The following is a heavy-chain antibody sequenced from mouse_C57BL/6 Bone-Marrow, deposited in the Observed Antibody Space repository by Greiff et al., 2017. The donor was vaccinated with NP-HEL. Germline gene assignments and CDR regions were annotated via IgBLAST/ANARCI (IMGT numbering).Heavy chain of an antibody. CDR1: GYTFTSYW. Sequence: QVQLQQPGAELVKPGASVKLSCKASGYTFTSYWMQWVKQRPGQGLEWIGEIDPSDSYNNYNQKFKGKATLTVDTSSSTAYMQLSSLTSEDSAVYYCAREMDYWGQGTSVTVSS. V-gene: IGHV1-50*01. J-gene: IGHJ4*01. CDR3: AREMDY. CDR2: IDPSDSYN.